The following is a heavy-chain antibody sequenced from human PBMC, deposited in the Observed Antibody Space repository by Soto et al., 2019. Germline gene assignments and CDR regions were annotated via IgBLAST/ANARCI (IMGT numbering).Heavy chain of an antibody. CDR1: GFTFKSHT. CDR3: ARDHVGDIVVVPAAILNNYYYYGMDV. Sequence: HPGGSLRLSCAASGFTFKSHTMHWVRQAPGKGLEWVAAVSYDGTYTYYADSVKGRFTISRDNAKNSLYLQMNSLRAEDTAVYYCARDHVGDIVVVPAAILNNYYYYGMDVWGQGTTVTVSS. J-gene: IGHJ6*02. D-gene: IGHD2-2*02. CDR2: VSYDGTYT. V-gene: IGHV3-30-3*01.